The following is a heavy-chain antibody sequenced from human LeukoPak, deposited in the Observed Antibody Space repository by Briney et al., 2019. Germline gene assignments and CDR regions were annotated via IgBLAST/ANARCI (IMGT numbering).Heavy chain of an antibody. CDR2: ISAYNGNI. Sequence: GASVKVSCKASGYTFTSYGISWVRQAPGQGLEWMGWISAYNGNINYAQKFQGRVTMTTDTSTSTAYMELRSLRSDDTAVYYCASESRGYRYGYFYYYDMDVWGQGTTVTVSS. J-gene: IGHJ6*02. CDR1: GYTFTSYG. D-gene: IGHD5-18*01. CDR3: ASESRGYRYGYFYYYDMDV. V-gene: IGHV1-18*01.